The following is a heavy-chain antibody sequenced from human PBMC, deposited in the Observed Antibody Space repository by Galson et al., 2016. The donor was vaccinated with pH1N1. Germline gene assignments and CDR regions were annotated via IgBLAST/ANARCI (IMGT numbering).Heavy chain of an antibody. CDR2: IKQDGTEK. J-gene: IGHJ4*02. D-gene: IGHD4/OR15-4a*01. CDR1: GFSFSSYW. CDR3: MRAIGAKSAY. Sequence: SLRLSCAASGFSFSSYWMSWVRQAPGKGLEWVANIKQDGTEKYYVASVQGRLTISRDNAKHSLYLQMNSRRVEDTDVYYFMRAIGAKSAYWGQGTLVTVSS. V-gene: IGHV3-7*04.